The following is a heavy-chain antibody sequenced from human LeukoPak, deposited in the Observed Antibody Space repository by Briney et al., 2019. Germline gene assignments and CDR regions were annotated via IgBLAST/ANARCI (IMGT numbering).Heavy chain of an antibody. Sequence: SETLSLTCTVSGGSISSSSYFWGWIRQPPGKGLGWIGSIYYTGSTYYNPSLKSRVSVSLDTSKNQFSLKLTSVTAADTAVYYCARDRGASMVRGDGDYWGLGTLVTVSS. CDR1: GGSISSSSYF. D-gene: IGHD3-10*01. CDR2: IYYTGST. CDR3: ARDRGASMVRGDGDY. J-gene: IGHJ4*02. V-gene: IGHV4-39*02.